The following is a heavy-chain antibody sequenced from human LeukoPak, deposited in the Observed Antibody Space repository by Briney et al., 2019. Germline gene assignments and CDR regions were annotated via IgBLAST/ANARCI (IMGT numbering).Heavy chain of an antibody. J-gene: IGHJ6*02. D-gene: IGHD6-13*01. CDR1: GFTFNNYG. CDR2: IWDDGSNK. V-gene: IGHV3-33*01. CDR3: ARDALRSSWGRGGMDV. Sequence: PGGSLRLSCAASGFTFNNYGFHWVRQAPGKGLEWVTVIWDDGSNKYYADSVKGRFTISRDNSKSTLYLQMNSLRAEDTAVYYCARDALRSSWGRGGMDVWGQGTTVTVSS.